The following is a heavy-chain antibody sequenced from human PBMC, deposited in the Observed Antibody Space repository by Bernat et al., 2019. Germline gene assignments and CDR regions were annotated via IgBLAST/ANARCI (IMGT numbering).Heavy chain of an antibody. V-gene: IGHV4-61*02. CDR1: GGSISSGSYY. Sequence: QVQLQESDPGLVKPSQTLSLTCTVSGGSISSGSYYWSWIRQPAGKGLEWIGRIYTSGSTNYNPSLKSRVTISVDTSKNQFSLKLSSVTAADTAVYYCASHSIPVWGQGTLVTVSS. D-gene: IGHD2-15*01. CDR3: ASHSIPV. CDR2: IYTSGST. J-gene: IGHJ4*02.